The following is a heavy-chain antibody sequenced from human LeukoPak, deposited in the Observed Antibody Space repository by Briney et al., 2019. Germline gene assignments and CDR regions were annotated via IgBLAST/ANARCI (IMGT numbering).Heavy chain of an antibody. Sequence: GGSLRLSCAASGFTFSSYAMSWVRQAPGKGLEWVSAITASGGSTYYADSVKGRFTISRDNSKNTLYLQMNSLRAEDTAVYYCAKVPVGAMDPPGIDYWGQGTLVTVSS. CDR3: AKVPVGAMDPPGIDY. D-gene: IGHD5-18*01. V-gene: IGHV3-23*01. J-gene: IGHJ4*02. CDR1: GFTFSSYA. CDR2: ITASGGST.